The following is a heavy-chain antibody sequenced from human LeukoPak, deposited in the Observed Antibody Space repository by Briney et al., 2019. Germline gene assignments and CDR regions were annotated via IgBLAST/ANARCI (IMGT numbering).Heavy chain of an antibody. V-gene: IGHV3-53*04. D-gene: IGHD1-14*01. CDR2: IFTGSST. J-gene: IGHJ3*02. CDR3: ARLKGTYRHPLDI. CDR1: GFTVSSNY. Sequence: GGSLRLSCAASGFTVSSNYMSWVRQAPGKGLELVSAIFTGSSTYYADSVKGRFTISRHGSKNTLYLQINSLSADDTAVYYCARLKGTYRHPLDIWGQGTMVTVSS.